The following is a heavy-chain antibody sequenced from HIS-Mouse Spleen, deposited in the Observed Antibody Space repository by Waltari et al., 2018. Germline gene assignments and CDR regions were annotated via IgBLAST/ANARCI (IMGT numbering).Heavy chain of an antibody. CDR2: YYSGST. V-gene: IGHV4-59*01. CDR1: GGSISSYY. Sequence: QVQLQESGPGLVKPSETLSLTCTVSGGSISSYYWSWIRQPPGKGLEWIGYYSGSTNYNPSLKSRGTISVDTSKTQFSLRLSSVTAADTAVYYCARASRDLLLPRYFDLWGRGTLVTVSS. J-gene: IGHJ2*01. CDR3: ARASRDLLLPRYFDL.